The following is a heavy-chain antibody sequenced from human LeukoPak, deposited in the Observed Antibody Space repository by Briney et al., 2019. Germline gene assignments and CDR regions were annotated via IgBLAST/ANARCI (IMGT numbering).Heavy chain of an antibody. CDR1: GGSISSYY. D-gene: IGHD4-17*01. V-gene: IGHV4-59*01. Sequence: PSETLSLTCTVSGGSISSYYWSWIRQPPGKGLEWIGYIYYSGSTNYNPSLKSRVTISVDTSKNQFSLKLSPVTAADTAVYYCARVYGDYFGRFDYWGQGTLVTVSS. J-gene: IGHJ4*02. CDR3: ARVYGDYFGRFDY. CDR2: IYYSGST.